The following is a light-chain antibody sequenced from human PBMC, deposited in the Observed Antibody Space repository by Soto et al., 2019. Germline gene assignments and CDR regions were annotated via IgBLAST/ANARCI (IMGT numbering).Light chain of an antibody. Sequence: EIVLTQSPATLSLSPGERATLSCRASQSVSSDLSGYQQKTGQAPRLLISDASNRATGIPATFSGSGSGTDFTLTIGCLEPYDFVFYSCQLFFFGGGTKVEIK. CDR1: QSVSSD. J-gene: IGKJ4*01. CDR2: DAS. CDR3: QLFF. V-gene: IGKV3-11*01.